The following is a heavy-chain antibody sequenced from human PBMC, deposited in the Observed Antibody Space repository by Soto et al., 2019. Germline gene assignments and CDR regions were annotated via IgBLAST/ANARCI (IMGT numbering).Heavy chain of an antibody. Sequence: QLQLQESGPGLVKPSETLSLTCTVSGGSISSNSYYWGWIRQPPGKGLECIGSIYYSGSTYYNPTLNGRVTISVDTSKNRDSLTLSSVTAADRVVYKCASRSSSSWYGYWGQGTLVSVSS. V-gene: IGHV4-39*01. CDR2: IYYSGST. CDR3: ASRSSSSWYGY. CDR1: GGSISSNSYY. J-gene: IGHJ4*02. D-gene: IGHD6-13*01.